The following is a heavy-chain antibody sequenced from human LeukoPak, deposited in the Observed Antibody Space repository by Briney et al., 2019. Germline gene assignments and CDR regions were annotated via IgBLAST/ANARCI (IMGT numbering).Heavy chain of an antibody. CDR3: ARVKYSSGWYYDP. J-gene: IGHJ5*02. CDR2: IYYSGTT. D-gene: IGHD6-19*01. Sequence: SETLSLTCTVSGDSISSSNYYWVWIRQPPGKGLEWIGSIYYSGTTYQNPSLKSRVTISVDTSNNQFSLKLSSVTAADTAVYYCARVKYSSGWYYDPWGQGTLVTVSS. CDR1: GDSISSSNYY. V-gene: IGHV4-39*07.